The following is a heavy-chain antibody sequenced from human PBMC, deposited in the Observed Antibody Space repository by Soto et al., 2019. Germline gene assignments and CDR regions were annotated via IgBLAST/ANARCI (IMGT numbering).Heavy chain of an antibody. Sequence: GGSLRLSCAASGFTFSSYGMHWVRQAPGKGLEWVAVISYDGSNKYYADSVKGRFTISRDNSKNTLYLQMNSLRAEDTAVYYCAKDGLLYALDTAMVMGYWGQGTLVTVSS. CDR1: GFTFSSYG. V-gene: IGHV3-30*18. CDR3: AKDGLLYALDTAMVMGY. D-gene: IGHD5-18*01. CDR2: ISYDGSNK. J-gene: IGHJ4*02.